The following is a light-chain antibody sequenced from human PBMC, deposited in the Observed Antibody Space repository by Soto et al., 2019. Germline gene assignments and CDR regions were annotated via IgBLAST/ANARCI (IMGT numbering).Light chain of an antibody. Sequence: QSALTQPASVSGSDGQSITISSTGTGSAVGSYNLVSWYQQYPGKAPKLMIYEGSKRPSGVSNRFSGSKSGNTASLTISGLQGDDEADYYCCSYAGSRIYVFGTGTKVTVL. CDR1: GSAVGSYNL. V-gene: IGLV2-23*01. J-gene: IGLJ1*01. CDR2: EGS. CDR3: CSYAGSRIYV.